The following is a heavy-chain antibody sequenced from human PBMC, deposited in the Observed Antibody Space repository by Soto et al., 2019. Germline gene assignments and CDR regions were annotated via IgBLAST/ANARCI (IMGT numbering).Heavy chain of an antibody. V-gene: IGHV3-48*01. CDR1: GFTFSSYS. CDR3: ARTVSSRITIFGVVRPYGMDV. CDR2: ISSSSSTI. D-gene: IGHD3-3*01. Sequence: GGSLRLSCAASGFTFSSYSMNWVRQAPGKGLEWVSYISSSSSTIYYADSVKGRFTISRDNAKNSLYLQMNSLKASDTAMYYCARTVSSRITIFGVVRPYGMDVWGQGTTVTVSS. J-gene: IGHJ6*02.